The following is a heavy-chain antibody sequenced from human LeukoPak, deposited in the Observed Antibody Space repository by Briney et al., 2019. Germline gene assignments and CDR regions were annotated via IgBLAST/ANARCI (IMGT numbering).Heavy chain of an antibody. D-gene: IGHD3-16*01. CDR1: GGTFSSYA. CDR2: IIPILGIA. CDR3: ASGKYWGDY. V-gene: IGHV1-69*04. Sequence: SVKVSCKASGGTFSSYAISWVRQAPGQGLEWMRRIIPILGIANYAQKFQGRVTITADESTSTAYMELSSLRSEDTAVYYCASGKYWGDYWGQGTLVTVSS. J-gene: IGHJ4*02.